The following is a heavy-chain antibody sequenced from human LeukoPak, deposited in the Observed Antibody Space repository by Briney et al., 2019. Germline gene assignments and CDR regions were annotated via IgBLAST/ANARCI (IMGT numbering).Heavy chain of an antibody. CDR3: AKDPAVSDMDV. CDR2: ISYDGSNK. CDR1: GFTFSSYG. Sequence: PGRSLRLSCAASGFTFSSYGMHWVRQAPGKGLEWVAVISYDGSNKYHADSVKGRFTISRDNSKNTLYLQMNSLRAEDTAVYYCAKDPAVSDMDVWGQGTTVTVSS. J-gene: IGHJ6*02. V-gene: IGHV3-30*18.